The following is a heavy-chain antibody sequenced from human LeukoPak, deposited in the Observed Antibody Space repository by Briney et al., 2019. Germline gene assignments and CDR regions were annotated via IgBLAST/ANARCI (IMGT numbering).Heavy chain of an antibody. CDR1: GFTFSSYS. Sequence: GGSLRLSCAAFGFTFSSYSMNWVRQAPGKGLEWVSSISSSSSYIYYADSVKGRFTISRDNAKNSLYLQMNSLRAEDTAVYYCARGGLESSFFDYWGQGTLVTVSS. V-gene: IGHV3-21*01. J-gene: IGHJ4*02. CDR3: ARGGLESSFFDY. D-gene: IGHD6-6*01. CDR2: ISSSSSYI.